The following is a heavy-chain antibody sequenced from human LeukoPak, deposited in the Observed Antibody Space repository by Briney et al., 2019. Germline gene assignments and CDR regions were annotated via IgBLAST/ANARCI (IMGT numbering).Heavy chain of an antibody. CDR2: IYHSGST. Sequence: SETLSLTCAVSGGSISSSNWWSWVRQPPGKGLEWIGEIYHSGSTNYNPSLNSRVTILVDKSKNQFSLKLSSVTAADTAVYYCARLITMVRGLEDWFDPWGQGSLVTVSS. D-gene: IGHD3-10*01. CDR1: GGSISSSNW. V-gene: IGHV4-4*02. CDR3: ARLITMVRGLEDWFDP. J-gene: IGHJ5*02.